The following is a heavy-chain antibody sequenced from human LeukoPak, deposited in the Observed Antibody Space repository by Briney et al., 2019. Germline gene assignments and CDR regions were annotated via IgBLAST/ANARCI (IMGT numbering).Heavy chain of an antibody. CDR3: AKDLSTVVTLILDY. CDR2: ISGSGGST. V-gene: IGHV3-23*01. CDR1: GFTFSNYA. D-gene: IGHD4-23*01. Sequence: GGSLRLSCAASGFTFSNYAMSWVRQAPGKGLEWVSAISGSGGSTYYADSVKGRFTISRDNSKNTLYLQMNSLRAEDTAVYYCAKDLSTVVTLILDYWGQGTLVTVSS. J-gene: IGHJ4*02.